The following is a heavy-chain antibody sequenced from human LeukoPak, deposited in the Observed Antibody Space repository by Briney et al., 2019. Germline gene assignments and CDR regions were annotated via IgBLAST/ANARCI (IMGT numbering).Heavy chain of an antibody. D-gene: IGHD4-11*01. Sequence: GGSLRLSCAASGFTFSSYGMHWVRQAPGKGLEWVAFIRYDRRNQYYADSVKGRFTISRDNARNSLYLQIDSLRAEDTAVYYCARDVTTITTSYDFYMDVWGKGTTVTVSS. V-gene: IGHV3-30*02. CDR3: ARDVTTITTSYDFYMDV. CDR2: IRYDRRNQ. J-gene: IGHJ6*03. CDR1: GFTFSSYG.